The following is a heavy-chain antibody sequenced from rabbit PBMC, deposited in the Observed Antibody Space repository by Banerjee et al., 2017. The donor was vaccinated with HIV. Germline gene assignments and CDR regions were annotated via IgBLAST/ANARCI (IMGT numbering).Heavy chain of an antibody. CDR3: ARGLAYAGYGGYPYPPYYFNL. Sequence: QEQLVESGGGLVQPGGSLKLSCKASGFDFSSYGVSWVRQAPGKGLEWIGYIDPVFRSTYYASWVNGRFTISSHNAQNTLYLQMTSLTAADTATYFCARGLAYAGYGGYPYPPYYFNLWGQGTLVTDS. CDR1: GFDFSSYG. CDR2: IDPVFRST. V-gene: IGHV1S47*01. J-gene: IGHJ4*01. D-gene: IGHD6-1*01.